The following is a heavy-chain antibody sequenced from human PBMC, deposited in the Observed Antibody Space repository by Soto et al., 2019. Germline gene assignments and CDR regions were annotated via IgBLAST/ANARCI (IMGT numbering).Heavy chain of an antibody. J-gene: IGHJ6*02. Sequence: EVQLLESGGGSVQPGGALRLSCVASGFTFSTYAMSWVRQAPGKGLEWVSGIGGLSGGTDYADSVKGRLTISRDTSKNTLDLQMNSRRAEDTAVYFCAKVSILTESYHYYAMDVWGQGTTFTVSS. CDR1: GFTFSTYA. CDR2: IGGLSGGT. V-gene: IGHV3-23*01. CDR3: AKVSILTESYHYYAMDV. D-gene: IGHD3-9*01.